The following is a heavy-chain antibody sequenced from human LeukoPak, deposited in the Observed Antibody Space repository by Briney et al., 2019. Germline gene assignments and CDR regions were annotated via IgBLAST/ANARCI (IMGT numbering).Heavy chain of an antibody. CDR2: IGGSGGAI. CDR1: GFTFSTYD. CDR3: AKWMSRVQAFDI. J-gene: IGHJ3*02. V-gene: IGHV3-23*01. D-gene: IGHD5-12*01. Sequence: TGESLRLSCAASGFTFSTYDMSWVRQAPGKGLEWVACIGGSGGAIYYRDSVKGRFTISRDNSKSTLYLQMNSLRADDTAVYFCAKWMSRVQAFDIWGQGTMVTVSS.